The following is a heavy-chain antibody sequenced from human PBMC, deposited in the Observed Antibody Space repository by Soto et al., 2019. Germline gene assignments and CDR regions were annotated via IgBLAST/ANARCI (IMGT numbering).Heavy chain of an antibody. D-gene: IGHD6-13*01. V-gene: IGHV1-2*02. J-gene: IGHJ5*02. CDR2: INPNSGDT. CDR1: GYNVTGYY. Sequence: QVQLVQSGAEVKKPGASVKVSCKASGYNVTGYYMHWVRQAPGQGLECMGWINPNSGDTNYAQKFKGRITMTRNTSISTAYMELSRLRSDDTAVYYCARDGRAAAGYNLFDPWGQGTLVTVSS. CDR3: ARDGRAAAGYNLFDP.